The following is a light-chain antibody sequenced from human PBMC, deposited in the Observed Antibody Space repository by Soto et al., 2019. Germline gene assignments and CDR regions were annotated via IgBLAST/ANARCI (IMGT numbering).Light chain of an antibody. Sequence: QSVLTQPPSASGSPGQSVTISCTGTSSDVGAYNYVSWYQHRPGKAPKLMIYEITKRPSGVPDRFSGAKSGNTASLTVSGLQAEDEADYYCTSHAGTNNFPYVFGTGTKLTVL. CDR3: TSHAGTNNFPYV. CDR2: EIT. J-gene: IGLJ1*01. CDR1: SSDVGAYNY. V-gene: IGLV2-8*01.